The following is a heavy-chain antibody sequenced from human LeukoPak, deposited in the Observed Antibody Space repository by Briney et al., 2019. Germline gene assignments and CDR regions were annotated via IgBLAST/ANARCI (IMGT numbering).Heavy chain of an antibody. V-gene: IGHV3-9*01. CDR2: ISWNSGSI. Sequence: GGSLRLSCAASGFTFDDYAMHWVRQAPGEGLEWVSGISWNSGSIGYADSVKGRFTISRDNAKNSLYLQMNSLRAEDTALYYCAKASGYYFDFWGQGTLVTVSS. CDR1: GFTFDDYA. CDR3: AKASGYYFDF. J-gene: IGHJ4*02. D-gene: IGHD3-10*01.